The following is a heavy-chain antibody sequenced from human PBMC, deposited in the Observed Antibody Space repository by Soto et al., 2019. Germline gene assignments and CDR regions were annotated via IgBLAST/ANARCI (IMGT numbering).Heavy chain of an antibody. Sequence: QVQLQESGPGLVKPSETLSLTCTVSGGSMRSYYWSWIRQPPGKGLEWIGYIYYSGSTNYNPSLKSRVTMSVDTSNHPFSLKLNSVTAADTAVYYCAREGSSSWSGDYGMDVWGKGTKVTVSS. CDR1: GGSMRSYY. CDR2: IYYSGST. V-gene: IGHV4-59*01. CDR3: AREGSSSWSGDYGMDV. D-gene: IGHD6-13*01. J-gene: IGHJ6*04.